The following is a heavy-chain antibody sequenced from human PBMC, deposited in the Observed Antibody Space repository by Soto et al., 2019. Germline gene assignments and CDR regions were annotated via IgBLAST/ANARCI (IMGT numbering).Heavy chain of an antibody. V-gene: IGHV3-7*03. CDR1: GFTFSSYW. Sequence: GGSLRLSCAASGFTFSSYWMSWVRQAPGKGLEWVANIKQDGSEKYYVDSVKGRFTISRDNAKNSLYLQMNSLRAEDTAVYYCAGGYSSSSVIPYFDYWGQGALVTVSS. J-gene: IGHJ4*02. D-gene: IGHD6-13*01. CDR3: AGGYSSSSVIPYFDY. CDR2: IKQDGSEK.